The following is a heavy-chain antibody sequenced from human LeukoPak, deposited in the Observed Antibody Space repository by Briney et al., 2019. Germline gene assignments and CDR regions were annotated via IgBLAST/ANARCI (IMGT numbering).Heavy chain of an antibody. CDR3: ARIQLWFSMTLEGFDY. CDR1: GYTFNAYY. V-gene: IGHV1-2*02. CDR2: INLYSGDT. Sequence: ASVKVSCKASGYTFNAYYIHWVRQAPGQGLEWMGWINLYSGDTNYAQSFQGRVTMTRDTSISTAYMELSRLRSDDTAVYYCARIQLWFSMTLEGFDYWGQGTLVTVSS. D-gene: IGHD5-18*01. J-gene: IGHJ4*02.